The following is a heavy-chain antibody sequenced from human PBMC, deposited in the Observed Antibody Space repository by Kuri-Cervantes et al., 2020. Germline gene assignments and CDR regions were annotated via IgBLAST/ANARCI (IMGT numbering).Heavy chain of an antibody. Sequence: GESLKIYCAASGFTFSSYGMDWVRQAPGKGLEWVAVISYDGSNKYYTDSVKGRFTISRDNSKNTLYLQMNSLRAEDTAVYYCARRVTRQLVLCYYDSSGYFDYWGQGTLVTVSS. V-gene: IGHV3-30*03. CDR3: ARRVTRQLVLCYYDSSGYFDY. CDR1: GFTFSSYG. D-gene: IGHD3-22*01. J-gene: IGHJ4*02. CDR2: ISYDGSNK.